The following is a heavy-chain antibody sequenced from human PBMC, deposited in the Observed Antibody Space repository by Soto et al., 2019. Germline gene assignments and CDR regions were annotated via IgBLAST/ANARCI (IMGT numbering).Heavy chain of an antibody. CDR3: ESVRFLEWYTFPKLRHDAFDI. Sequence: PGESLKISCKGSGYSFTSYWIGWVRQMPGKGLEWMGIIYPGDSDTRYSPSFQGQVTISADKSISTAYLQWSSLKASDTAMYYCESVRFLEWYTFPKLRHDAFDIWGQGTMVTVSS. V-gene: IGHV5-51*01. J-gene: IGHJ3*02. D-gene: IGHD3-3*01. CDR1: GYSFTSYW. CDR2: IYPGDSDT.